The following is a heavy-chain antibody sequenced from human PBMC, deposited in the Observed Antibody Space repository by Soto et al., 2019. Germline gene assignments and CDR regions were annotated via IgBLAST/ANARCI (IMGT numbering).Heavy chain of an antibody. V-gene: IGHV3-23*01. CDR2: ISGSGGST. CDR3: AKDPIHTPYIVVVVAATHDAFDI. Sequence: EVQLLESGGGLVQPGGSLRLSCAASGFTFSSYAMSWVRQAPGKGLEWVSAISGSGGSTYYADSVKGRFTISRDNSKNTLYLQMNSLRAEDTAVYYCAKDPIHTPYIVVVVAATHDAFDIWGQGTMVTVSS. D-gene: IGHD2-15*01. J-gene: IGHJ3*02. CDR1: GFTFSSYA.